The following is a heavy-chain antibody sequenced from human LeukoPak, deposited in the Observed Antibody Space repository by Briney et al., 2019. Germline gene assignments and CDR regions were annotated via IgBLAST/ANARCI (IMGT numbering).Heavy chain of an antibody. Sequence: SQTLSETCVISWDSVSSNSAGWNWIRQSPSRGLEWLGRTYYRSEWYNDYAVSVKSRIPINPDTSKNQFSLHLNSVTPEDTAVYYCARAGVGATRYYDYWGERPVYPVSS. CDR1: WDSVSSNSAG. J-gene: IGHJ4*02. V-gene: IGHV6-1*01. CDR2: TYYRSEWYN. CDR3: ARAGVGATRYYDY. D-gene: IGHD1-26*01.